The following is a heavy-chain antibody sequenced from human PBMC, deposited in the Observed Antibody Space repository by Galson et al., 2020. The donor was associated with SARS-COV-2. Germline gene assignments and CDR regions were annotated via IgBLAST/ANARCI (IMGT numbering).Heavy chain of an antibody. CDR3: ARDRAERSDDFWSGYINDRGSYYYYYMDV. D-gene: IGHD3-3*01. Sequence: ASVKVSCKASGYTFTSYYMHWVRQAPGQGLEWMGIINPSGGSTSYAQKFQGRVTMTRDTSTSTVYMELSSLRSEDTAVYYCARDRAERSDDFWSGYINDRGSYYYYYMDVWGKGTTVTVSS. CDR2: INPSGGST. J-gene: IGHJ6*03. CDR1: GYTFTSYY. V-gene: IGHV1-46*01.